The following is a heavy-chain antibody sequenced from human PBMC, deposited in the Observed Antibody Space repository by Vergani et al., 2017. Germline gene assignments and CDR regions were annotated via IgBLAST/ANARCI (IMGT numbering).Heavy chain of an antibody. J-gene: IGHJ6*02. V-gene: IGHV3-23*01. CDR3: AKGGAWNDENYYYGMDV. CDR2: ISGSGGST. D-gene: IGHD1-1*01. CDR1: GFTFSSYA. Sequence: EVRLLESGGGLVQPGGSLRLSCAASGFTFSSYAMSWVRQAPGKGLEWVSAISGSGGSTYYADSVKGRFTISRDNSKNTLYLQMNSLRAEDTAVYYCAKGGAWNDENYYYGMDVWGQGTTVTVSS.